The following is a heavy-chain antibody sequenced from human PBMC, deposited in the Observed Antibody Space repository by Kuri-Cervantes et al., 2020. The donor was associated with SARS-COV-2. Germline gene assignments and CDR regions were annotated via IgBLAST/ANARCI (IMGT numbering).Heavy chain of an antibody. CDR2: ISYDGGNK. V-gene: IGHV3-30-3*01. J-gene: IGHJ4*02. CDR3: VRDRVGVHDY. D-gene: IGHD3-16*01. CDR1: GFTFSSYA. Sequence: GESLKISCAASGFTFSSYAMHWVRQAPGKRLEWVAVISYDGGNKYYADSVKCRFTISRDNSKNTLYLQMNSLRDEDTAVYYWVRDRVGVHDYWGQGTMVTVSS.